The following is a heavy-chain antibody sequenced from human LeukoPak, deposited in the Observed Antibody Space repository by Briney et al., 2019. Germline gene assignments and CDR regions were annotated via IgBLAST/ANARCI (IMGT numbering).Heavy chain of an antibody. CDR1: GGSISSYY. D-gene: IGHD3-16*02. Sequence: SETLSLTCTVSGGSISSYYWSWIRQPPGKGLEWIGYIYYSGSTNYNPSLKSRVTISVDTSKNQFSLKLSSVTAADTPVYYCARQPSYYFDYWGQGTLVTVSS. V-gene: IGHV4-59*08. J-gene: IGHJ4*02. CDR2: IYYSGST. CDR3: ARQPSYYFDY.